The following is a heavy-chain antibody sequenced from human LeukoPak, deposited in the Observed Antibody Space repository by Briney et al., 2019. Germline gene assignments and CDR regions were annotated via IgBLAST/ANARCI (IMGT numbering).Heavy chain of an antibody. CDR3: ARDGGGSYFDY. V-gene: IGHV4-4*02. J-gene: IGHJ4*02. D-gene: IGHD2-21*01. CDR1: GGSISSTNW. Sequence: PSETLSLTCGVSGGSISSTNWWTWVRQPPGEGLEWIGEIYHSGSTNYNPSLKSRVTISVDKSKNQFSLKLSSVTAADTAVYYCARDGGGSYFDYWGQGTLVTVSS. CDR2: IYHSGST.